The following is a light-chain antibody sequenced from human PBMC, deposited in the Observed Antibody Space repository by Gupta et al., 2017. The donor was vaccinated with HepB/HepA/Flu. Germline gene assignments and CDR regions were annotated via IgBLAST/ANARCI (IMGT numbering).Light chain of an antibody. CDR2: GNS. CDR3: QSYDSSLSGYV. Sequence: QSVLTQPPSVSGAPGQRVTISCPGSSSNIGAGYDVHWYQQLPGTAPKLLIYGNSNRPSGVPDRFSGSKSGTSASLAITGLQAEDEADYYCQSYDSSLSGYVFGGGTKLTVL. J-gene: IGLJ2*01. CDR1: SSNIGAGYD. V-gene: IGLV1-40*01.